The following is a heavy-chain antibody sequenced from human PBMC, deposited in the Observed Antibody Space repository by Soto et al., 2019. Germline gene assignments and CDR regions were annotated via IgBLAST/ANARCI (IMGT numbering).Heavy chain of an antibody. J-gene: IGHJ3*02. CDR1: GGFVTSGSYH. V-gene: IGHV4-34*01. CDR2: MSHSGGT. CDR3: ARVERGTATTVVDAFDI. D-gene: IGHD1-1*01. Sequence: SETLSLTCAVYGGFVTSGSYHWSWIRQPPGKGLEWIGEMSHSGGTHFNPSLKSRVTISVDTSKNQFTLKMSSVTAADTALYYCARVERGTATTVVDAFDIWGPGTMVTVSS.